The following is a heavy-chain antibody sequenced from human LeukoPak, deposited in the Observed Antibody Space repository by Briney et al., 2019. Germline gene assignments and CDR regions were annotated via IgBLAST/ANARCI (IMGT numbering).Heavy chain of an antibody. D-gene: IGHD1-26*01. CDR3: ARVGISGSYQLFDY. CDR1: GFTFSSYS. V-gene: IGHV3-21*01. Sequence: GGSLRLSCAASGFTFSSYSMNWVRQAPGKGLEWVSSISSSSSYIYYADSVKGRFTISRDNAKNSLYLQMNSLRAEDTAVYYCARVGISGSYQLFDYWGQGTLVTVSS. J-gene: IGHJ4*02. CDR2: ISSSSSYI.